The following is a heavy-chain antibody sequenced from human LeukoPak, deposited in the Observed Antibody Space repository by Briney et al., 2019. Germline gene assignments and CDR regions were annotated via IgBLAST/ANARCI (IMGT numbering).Heavy chain of an antibody. CDR1: GFTVSSNY. D-gene: IGHD6-19*01. V-gene: IGHV3-53*01. Sequence: RRCLRLSCAASGFTVSSNYMSWVRQAPGKGLEWGSVIYSGGSTYYAASVKGRFTISRDNSKNTLYLQMNSLRAEDTAVYYCARLAVAGWTRAFDIWGQGTMVTVSS. CDR3: ARLAVAGWTRAFDI. CDR2: IYSGGST. J-gene: IGHJ3*02.